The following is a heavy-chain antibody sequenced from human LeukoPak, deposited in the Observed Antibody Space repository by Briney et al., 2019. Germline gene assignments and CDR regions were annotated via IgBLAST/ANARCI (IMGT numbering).Heavy chain of an antibody. D-gene: IGHD1-14*01. CDR1: GFTCGGYG. CDR3: TRYNNDHFDY. Sequence: GGSLRLSCAGSGFTCGGYGMHGFRQTPGKGLEWVAVIAYDGSRAFYADSVKGRFTISRDNSKNTMSVQMDDLRAEDTAVYYCTRYNNDHFDYWGQGTLVTVSA. CDR2: IAYDGSRA. J-gene: IGHJ4*02. V-gene: IGHV3-33*01.